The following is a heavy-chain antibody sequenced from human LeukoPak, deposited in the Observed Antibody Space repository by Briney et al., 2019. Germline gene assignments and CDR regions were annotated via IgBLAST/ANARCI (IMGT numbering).Heavy chain of an antibody. Sequence: PGGSLRLSCAASGFSFSYASMSWVRQAPGKGLQWVGRVKSKTDGGTTDYAAPVKGRFTISRDDSQNTLYLQMNSLKTEDTAVYYCARERGGYSSSFEYFQHWGQGTLVTVSS. CDR3: ARERGGYSSSFEYFQH. J-gene: IGHJ1*01. D-gene: IGHD6-13*01. V-gene: IGHV3-15*01. CDR1: GFSFSYAS. CDR2: VKSKTDGGTT.